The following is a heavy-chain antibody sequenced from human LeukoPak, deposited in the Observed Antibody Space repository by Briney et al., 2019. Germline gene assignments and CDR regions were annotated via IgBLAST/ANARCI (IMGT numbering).Heavy chain of an antibody. CDR1: GGSISSRSHY. CDR2: IYYSGTT. Sequence: PSETLSLTCSVSGGSISSRSHYWGWIRQSPGKGLEWIGTIYYSGTTFYNPSLQSRVSISVDTSRNQFSLRLNSVTAADTAVYYCARRNDYDFWSGNQYYFDHWGQGTLVTVSS. D-gene: IGHD3-3*01. J-gene: IGHJ4*02. CDR3: ARRNDYDFWSGNQYYFDH. V-gene: IGHV4-39*01.